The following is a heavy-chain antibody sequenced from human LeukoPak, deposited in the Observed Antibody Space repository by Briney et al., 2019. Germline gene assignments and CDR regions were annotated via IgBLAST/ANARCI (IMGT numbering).Heavy chain of an antibody. D-gene: IGHD5-24*01. CDR3: AAGEVGQLFDY. Sequence: ASVKVSCKVSGYTLNELSMHWVRQAPGKGREWMGGFDLEDGETIYVQKFQGRVTMTEDTSTDTAYMELSSLRSDDTAVYFCAAGEVGQLFDYWGQGTLVTVSS. J-gene: IGHJ4*02. CDR1: GYTLNELS. CDR2: FDLEDGET. V-gene: IGHV1-24*01.